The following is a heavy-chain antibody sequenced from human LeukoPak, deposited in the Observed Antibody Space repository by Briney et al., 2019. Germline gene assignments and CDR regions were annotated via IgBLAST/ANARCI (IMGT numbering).Heavy chain of an antibody. CDR2: ISYDGSNK. J-gene: IGHJ4*02. CDR1: GFTFSSYG. Sequence: GGSLRLSCAASGFTFSSYGMHWVRQAPGKGLEWVAVISYDGSNKYYADSVKGRFTISRDNSKNTLYLQMNSLRAEDTAVYYCERGSTQYSSGCYGLDYWGQGTLVTVSS. V-gene: IGHV3-30*03. CDR3: ERGSTQYSSGCYGLDY. D-gene: IGHD6-19*01.